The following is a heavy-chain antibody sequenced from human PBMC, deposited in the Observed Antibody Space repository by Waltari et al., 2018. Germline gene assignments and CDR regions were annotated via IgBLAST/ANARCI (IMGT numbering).Heavy chain of an antibody. D-gene: IGHD5-18*01. V-gene: IGHV1-46*01. CDR3: ARDRRRGYSYGRDAFDI. J-gene: IGHJ3*02. CDR1: GYTFPSYY. CDR2: INPSGGST. Sequence: QVQLVQSGAEVKKPGASVKVSCKASGYTFPSYYRPLVLNAPGQGLEWMGIINPSGGSTSYAQKFQGRVTMTRDTSTSTVYMELSSLRSEDTAVYYCARDRRRGYSYGRDAFDIWGQGTMVTVSS.